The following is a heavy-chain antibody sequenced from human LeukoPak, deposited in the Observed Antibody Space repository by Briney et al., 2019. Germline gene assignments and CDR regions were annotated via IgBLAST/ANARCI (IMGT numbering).Heavy chain of an antibody. CDR2: IYYSGST. CDR3: ARHSVLLWFGEFGGGWFDP. Sequence: SETLSLTCTVSGYSISSGHYWGWIRQPPGKGLEWIGSIYYSGSTYYNPSLKSRVTISVDTSKNQFSLKLSSVTAADTAVYYCARHSVLLWFGEFGGGWFDPWGQGTLVTVSS. D-gene: IGHD3-10*01. V-gene: IGHV4-38-2*02. CDR1: GYSISSGHY. J-gene: IGHJ5*02.